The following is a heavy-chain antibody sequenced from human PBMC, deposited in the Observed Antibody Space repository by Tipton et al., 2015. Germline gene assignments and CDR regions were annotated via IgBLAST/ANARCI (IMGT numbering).Heavy chain of an antibody. CDR1: GFIFGGYG. CDR2: VTGRGDRT. J-gene: IGHJ4*02. D-gene: IGHD6-19*01. Sequence: SLRLSCEASGFIFGGYGMSWVRQAPGKGLEWVSRVTGRGDRTYYAESVKGRFTISRDNGRKTVYLQMNTLRAEDTALYYCAKDLVDGWYESFDSWCQGTLLTVSS. V-gene: IGHV3-23*01. CDR3: AKDLVDGWYESFDS.